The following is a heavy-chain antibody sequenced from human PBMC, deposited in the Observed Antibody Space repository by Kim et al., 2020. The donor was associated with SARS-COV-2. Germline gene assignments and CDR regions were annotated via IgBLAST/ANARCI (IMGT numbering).Heavy chain of an antibody. Sequence: ASVKVSCKASGYTFTGYYMHWVRQAPGQGLEWMGWINPNSGGTNYAQKFQGRVTMTRDTSISTAYMELSRLRSDDTAVYYCASEYYDSSGYNHWYFDLWGRGTLVTVSS. CDR1: GYTFTGYY. D-gene: IGHD3-22*01. CDR2: INPNSGGT. V-gene: IGHV1-2*02. CDR3: ASEYYDSSGYNHWYFDL. J-gene: IGHJ2*01.